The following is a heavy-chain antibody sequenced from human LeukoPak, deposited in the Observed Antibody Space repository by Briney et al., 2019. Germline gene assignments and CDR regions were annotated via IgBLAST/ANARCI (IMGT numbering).Heavy chain of an antibody. CDR2: IKEDGSEE. Sequence: GGSLRLSCAASGFDFNTFWMTWVRQAPGKGLEWVANIKEDGSEEYHVDSVKGRFTISRDNAKNSLYLQMNSLRAEDTAVYYCARLKYYYGSGDFDYWGQGTLVTVSS. CDR3: ARLKYYYGSGDFDY. D-gene: IGHD3-10*01. CDR1: GFDFNTFW. V-gene: IGHV3-7*01. J-gene: IGHJ4*02.